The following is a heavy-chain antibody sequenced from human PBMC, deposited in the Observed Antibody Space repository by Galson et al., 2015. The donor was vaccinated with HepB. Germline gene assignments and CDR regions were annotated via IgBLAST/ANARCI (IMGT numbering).Heavy chain of an antibody. CDR1: GFTFSSYA. V-gene: IGHV3-23*01. Sequence: SLRLSCAASGFTFSSYAMSWVRQAPGKGLEWVSAISGSGGSTYYADSVKGRFTISRDNSKNTLYLQMNSLRAEDTAVYYCAKVGSFLLPSYYYYGMDVWGQGTTVTVSS. J-gene: IGHJ6*02. CDR3: AKVGSFLLPSYYYYGMDV. CDR2: ISGSGGST. D-gene: IGHD3-22*01.